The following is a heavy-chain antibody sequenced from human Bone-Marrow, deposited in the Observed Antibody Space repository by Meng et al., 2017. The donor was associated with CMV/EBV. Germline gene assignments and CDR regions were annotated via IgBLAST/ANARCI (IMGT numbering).Heavy chain of an antibody. D-gene: IGHD2-2*01. Sequence: GESLKISCAASGFTFSSYAMHWVRQAPGKGLEWVAVISYDGSNKYYADSVKGRFTISRDNSKNTLYLQMNSLRAEDMAVYYCARDRRIVVVPAATYYYYGMDVWGQGTTVTVSS. V-gene: IGHV3-30-3*01. J-gene: IGHJ6*02. CDR1: GFTFSSYA. CDR3: ARDRRIVVVPAATYYYYGMDV. CDR2: ISYDGSNK.